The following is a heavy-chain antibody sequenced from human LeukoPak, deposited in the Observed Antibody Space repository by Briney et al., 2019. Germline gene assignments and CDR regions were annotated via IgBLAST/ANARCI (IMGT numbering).Heavy chain of an antibody. D-gene: IGHD2-15*01. J-gene: IGHJ4*02. CDR2: ISYDGSNK. Sequence: GGSLRLSCAASGFIFSSYAMHWVRQAPGKGLEWVAVISYDGSNKYYADSVKGRFTISRDNSKNTLYLQMNSLRAEDTAVFYCARRIAEGGLDYWGQGTLVTVSS. V-gene: IGHV3-30-3*01. CDR1: GFIFSSYA. CDR3: ARRIAEGGLDY.